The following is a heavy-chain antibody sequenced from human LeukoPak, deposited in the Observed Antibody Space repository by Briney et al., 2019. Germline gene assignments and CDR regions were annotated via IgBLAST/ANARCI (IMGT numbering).Heavy chain of an antibody. Sequence: SETLSLTCTASGGSISSGGYYWSWIRQHPGKGLEWIGYIYYSGSTYYNPSLKSRVTISVDTSKNQFSLKLSSVTAADTAVYYCARSRGYSSSWYYFDYWGQGTLVTVSS. D-gene: IGHD6-13*01. CDR3: ARSRGYSSSWYYFDY. CDR1: GGSISSGGYY. J-gene: IGHJ4*02. V-gene: IGHV4-31*03. CDR2: IYYSGST.